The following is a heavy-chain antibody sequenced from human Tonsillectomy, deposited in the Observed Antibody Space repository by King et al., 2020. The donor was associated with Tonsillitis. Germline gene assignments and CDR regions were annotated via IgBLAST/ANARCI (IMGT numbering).Heavy chain of an antibody. Sequence: QLQESGPGLVKPSETLSLTCAVSGYSISSGYYWGWIRQPPGKGLEWIGSIYHSGSTYYNPSLKSRVTISVDTSKNQFSLKLSSVTAADTAVYYCARSRLIHFTPFDYWGQGTLVTVSS. CDR2: IYHSGST. V-gene: IGHV4-38-2*01. CDR1: GYSISSGYY. CDR3: ARSRLIHFTPFDY. D-gene: IGHD3-3*02. J-gene: IGHJ4*02.